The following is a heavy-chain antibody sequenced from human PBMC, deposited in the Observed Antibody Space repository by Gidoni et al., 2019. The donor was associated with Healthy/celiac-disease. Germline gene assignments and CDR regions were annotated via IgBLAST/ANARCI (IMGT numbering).Heavy chain of an antibody. CDR1: GFTFSSYG. D-gene: IGHD3-3*01. Sequence: QVQLVESGGGVVQPGRSLRLSCAASGFTFSSYGMHWVRQAPGKGLEWVAVIWYDGSNKYYADSVKGRFTISRDNSKNTLYLQMNSLRAEDTAVYYCARESSGYDFWSGIRGDYYYGMDVWGQGTTVTVSS. J-gene: IGHJ6*02. CDR2: IWYDGSNK. V-gene: IGHV3-33*01. CDR3: ARESSGYDFWSGIRGDYYYGMDV.